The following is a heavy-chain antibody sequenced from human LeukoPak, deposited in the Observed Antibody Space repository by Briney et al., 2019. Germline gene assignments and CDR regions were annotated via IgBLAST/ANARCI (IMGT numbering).Heavy chain of an antibody. CDR2: ISGGGDST. J-gene: IGHJ4*02. CDR3: TRVGYIDEGIDY. D-gene: IGHD5-24*01. CDR1: GFPFSSYA. Sequence: PGGSLRLSCAASGFPFSSYAMSWVRQAPGKGLEWVSGISGGGDSTYYADSVRGRFTISRDNSKNTLYLQVNSLRAEDTAIYYCTRVGYIDEGIDYWGQGTLVTVSS. V-gene: IGHV3-23*01.